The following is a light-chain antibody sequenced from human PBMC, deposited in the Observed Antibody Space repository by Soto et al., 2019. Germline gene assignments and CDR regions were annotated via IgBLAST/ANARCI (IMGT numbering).Light chain of an antibody. CDR2: GAS. CDR1: QSVSSN. J-gene: IGKJ1*01. V-gene: IGKV3-15*01. CDR3: QQYNKWPRT. Sequence: EIVMTQSPATLSVSPGERATLSCRASQSVSSNLAWYQQKPGQAPRLLIGGASTRATGIPARFSGTGSGTEFTLTISSLQSEDSAVYYCQQYNKWPRTFGQGTKVEIK.